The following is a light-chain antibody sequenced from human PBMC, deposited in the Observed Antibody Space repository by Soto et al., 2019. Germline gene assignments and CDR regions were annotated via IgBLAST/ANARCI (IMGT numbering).Light chain of an antibody. CDR1: QGISSY. CDR3: HQYHRHAT. V-gene: IGKV1-8*01. J-gene: IGKJ2*01. Sequence: AIRMTQSPSSFSASTGDRVTITCRASQGISSYLAWYQQKPGKAPKLLIYAASTLQSGVPSRFSGNGSGTEFTLTISRLQPDDFATYHCHQYHRHATFGQGTILDIK. CDR2: AAS.